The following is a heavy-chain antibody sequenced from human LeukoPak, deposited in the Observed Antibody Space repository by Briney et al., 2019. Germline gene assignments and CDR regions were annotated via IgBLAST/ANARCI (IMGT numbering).Heavy chain of an antibody. CDR3: AREGGVMDDILTGYTTYYFDY. J-gene: IGHJ4*02. Sequence: PSQTLSLTCTVSGGSISSGDYYWSWIRQPPEKGLVWIGYIYYSGSTYYNPSLKSRVTISVDTSKNQFSLKLSSVTAADTAVYYCAREGGVMDDILTGYTTYYFDYWGQGTLVTVSS. D-gene: IGHD3-9*01. CDR1: GGSISSGDYY. V-gene: IGHV4-30-4*01. CDR2: IYYSGST.